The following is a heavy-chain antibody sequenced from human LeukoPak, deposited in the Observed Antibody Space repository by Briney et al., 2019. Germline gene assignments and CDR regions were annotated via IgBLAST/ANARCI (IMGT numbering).Heavy chain of an antibody. J-gene: IGHJ4*02. CDR1: GFTFSSYN. CDR3: ARTPDIKAYSRSSYFDY. Sequence: GGALRLSCAAPGFTFSSYNIPWGRRARGKGVERVAVMSWDGVNKYYTDSVKGRFTISRDNSKDTVYLQMNSLRAEDTAVFDCARTPDIKAYSRSSYFDYWGQGTLVTVSS. V-gene: IGHV3-30*04. D-gene: IGHD6-6*01. CDR2: MSWDGVNK.